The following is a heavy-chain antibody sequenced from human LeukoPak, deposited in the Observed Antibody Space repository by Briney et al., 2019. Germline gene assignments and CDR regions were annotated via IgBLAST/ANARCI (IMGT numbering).Heavy chain of an antibody. Sequence: GSLRLSCAASVFTFSSYWMSWVRQAPGKGLEWVANIKADGGEKDHVASVKGRFTISRDNAKNSLYLQMNSLRVEDTAVYYCARGGATRPDFWGQGTLVTVSS. CDR2: IKADGGEK. CDR1: VFTFSSYW. CDR3: ARGGATRPDF. V-gene: IGHV3-7*01. J-gene: IGHJ4*02. D-gene: IGHD1-26*01.